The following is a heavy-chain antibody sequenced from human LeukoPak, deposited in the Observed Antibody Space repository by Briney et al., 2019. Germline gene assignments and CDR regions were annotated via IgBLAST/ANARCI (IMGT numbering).Heavy chain of an antibody. V-gene: IGHV4-34*01. CDR1: GGSFSGYY. CDR3: AGRSHYYDSNGYPILGYFDY. Sequence: SETLSLTCAVYGGSFSGYYWSWIRQPPGKGLEWIGEINHSGSTNYNPSLKSRVTISVDTSKNQFSLKLSSVTAADTAVYYCAGRSHYYDSNGYPILGYFDYWGQGTLVTVSS. CDR2: INHSGST. J-gene: IGHJ4*02. D-gene: IGHD3-22*01.